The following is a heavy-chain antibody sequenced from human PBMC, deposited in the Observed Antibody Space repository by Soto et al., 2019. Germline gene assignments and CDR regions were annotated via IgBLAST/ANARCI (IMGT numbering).Heavy chain of an antibody. CDR1: GGSISSYY. Sequence: QVQLQESGPGLVKPSETLSLTCTVSGGSISSYYWSWIRQPPGKGLEWIGYIYYSGSTNYNPSLTXRXTXSXXTSKRRCSLNLSSVTAAATGVYYCARDGYPVPPDYYCVRDVWGQGTTVTVPS. CDR3: ARDGYPVPPDYYCVRDV. V-gene: IGHV4-59*01. CDR2: IYYSGST. D-gene: IGHD2-2*01. J-gene: IGHJ6*02.